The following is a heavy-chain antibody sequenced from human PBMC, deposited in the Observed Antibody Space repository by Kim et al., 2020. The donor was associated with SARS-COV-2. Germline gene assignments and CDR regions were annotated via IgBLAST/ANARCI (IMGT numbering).Heavy chain of an antibody. D-gene: IGHD1-26*01. CDR3: ARDLQSRWWEFDY. V-gene: IGHV3-48*02. Sequence: ADSVNGRFTISRDNAKNSLYLQMNSLRDEETAVYYCARDLQSRWWEFDYWGQGTLVTVSS. J-gene: IGHJ4*02.